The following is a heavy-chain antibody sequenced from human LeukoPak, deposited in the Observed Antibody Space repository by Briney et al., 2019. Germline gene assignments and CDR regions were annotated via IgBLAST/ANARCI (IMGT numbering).Heavy chain of an antibody. CDR1: GEPLGTFY. D-gene: IGHD2-15*01. Sequence: SETLSLTCTVSGEPLGTFYWSWIRQPAGQGLEYIGRIHTNGYTNYKPSLNRRVTMSVDSSKNQFSLTLRSVTATDTAIYYCARAHSGLYLDSWGQGTLVTVSS. CDR2: IHTNGYT. J-gene: IGHJ4*02. V-gene: IGHV4-4*07. CDR3: ARAHSGLYLDS.